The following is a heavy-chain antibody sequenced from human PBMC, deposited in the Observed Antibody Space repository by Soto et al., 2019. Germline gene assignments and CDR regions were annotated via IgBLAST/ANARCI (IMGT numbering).Heavy chain of an antibody. D-gene: IGHD2-8*02. V-gene: IGHV1-69*06. CDR1: GGTFSNYV. CDR3: ARYWTAGTFYGAFDV. Sequence: QVQLVQSGAEVKKPGSSVKVSCEASGGTFSNYVISWLRQAPGQGPEWMGGISPIYDAANYARKFQGRVTITADKSTSTAYMELISLKSEDSAIYYCARYWTAGTFYGAFDVWGQGTMVIVS. J-gene: IGHJ3*01. CDR2: ISPIYDAA.